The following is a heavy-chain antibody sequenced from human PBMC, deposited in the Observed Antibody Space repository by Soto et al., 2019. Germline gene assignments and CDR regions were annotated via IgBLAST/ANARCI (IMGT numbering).Heavy chain of an antibody. V-gene: IGHV3-15*01. J-gene: IGHJ4*02. D-gene: IGHD3-10*01. CDR2: IRSKPDGGTT. CDR1: GFTFSDAW. CDR3: ATDGSRRGATRY. Sequence: EVPLVESGGGLVKPGDSLRLSCATSGFTFSDAWMNWVRQAPGKGLEWVGHIRSKPDGGTTAYAAAVKGRFTVSRDDSQNTLYLQMNSLESEDTAFYFCATDGSRRGATRYWGQGTLVTVSS.